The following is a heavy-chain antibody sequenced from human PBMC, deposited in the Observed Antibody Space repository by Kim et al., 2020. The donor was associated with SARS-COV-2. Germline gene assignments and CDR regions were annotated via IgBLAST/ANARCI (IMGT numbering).Heavy chain of an antibody. CDR2: INHSGST. J-gene: IGHJ4*02. CDR3: ARAYCSGGSCFKFDY. D-gene: IGHD2-15*01. CDR1: GGSFSGYY. V-gene: IGHV4-34*01. Sequence: SETLSLTCAVYGGSFSGYYRSWIRQPPGKGLEWIGEINHSGSTNYNPSLKSRVTISVDTSKNQFSLKLSSVTAADTAVYYCARAYCSGGSCFKFDYWGQGTLVTVSS.